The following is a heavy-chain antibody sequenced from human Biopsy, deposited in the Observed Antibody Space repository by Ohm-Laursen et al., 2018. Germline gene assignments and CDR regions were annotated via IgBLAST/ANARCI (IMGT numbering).Heavy chain of an antibody. D-gene: IGHD3-10*01. V-gene: IGHV1-69*04. CDR2: IIPIVGIT. J-gene: IGHJ6*02. CDR1: GDTFSRSA. CDR3: ARGGSGSGYYGMDV. Sequence: ASVKVFCKASGDTFSRSAFFWVRQAPGQGLVYLGRIIPIVGITNHAQTFQGRITLTADKSTFMVYMELSRLRSDDTAIYYCARGGSGSGYYGMDVWGQGATVSVSS.